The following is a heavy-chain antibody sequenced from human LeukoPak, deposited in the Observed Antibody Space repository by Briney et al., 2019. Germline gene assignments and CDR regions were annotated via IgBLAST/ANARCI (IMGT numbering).Heavy chain of an antibody. D-gene: IGHD2-21*01. CDR2: ISGGAGTI. Sequence: GGSLRLSCAASGFNFGTYSMNWVRQAPGTGLEWISYISGGAGTIYYASSVKGRFTISRDNAKNSLYLQLNSLRAEDTAVYYCARDVIMDVWGKGTAVTVSS. CDR3: ARDVIMDV. J-gene: IGHJ6*03. CDR1: GFNFGTYS. V-gene: IGHV3-48*01.